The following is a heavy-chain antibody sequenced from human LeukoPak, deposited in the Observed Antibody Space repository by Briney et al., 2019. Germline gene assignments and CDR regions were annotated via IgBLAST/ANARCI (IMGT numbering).Heavy chain of an antibody. Sequence: GGSLRLSCAASGFIFSSYSMNWVRQAPGKGLEWVSYISRDGSTTYYSASVKGRFTISRDNAKNSLYLQMNSLRAEDTAVYYCARDSSSWYEEVCWGQGTLVTVSS. CDR2: ISRDGSTT. D-gene: IGHD6-13*01. CDR1: GFIFSSYS. J-gene: IGHJ4*02. V-gene: IGHV3-48*04. CDR3: ARDSSSWYEEVC.